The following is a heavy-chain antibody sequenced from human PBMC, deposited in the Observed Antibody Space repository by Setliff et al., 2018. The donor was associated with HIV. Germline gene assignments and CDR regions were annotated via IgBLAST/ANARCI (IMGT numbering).Heavy chain of an antibody. V-gene: IGHV1-18*01. CDR1: GYTFTSYG. J-gene: IGHJ4*02. D-gene: IGHD6-19*01. CDR3: ARDPPSSGWYRADY. Sequence: GASVKVSCKPSGYTFTSYGISWVRQAPGQGLEWMGWISAYNGNTDYAQKLQGRVTLTTDTSTSTAYMELRSLRSDDTAVYYCARDPPSSGWYRADYWGQGTLVTVS. CDR2: ISAYNGNT.